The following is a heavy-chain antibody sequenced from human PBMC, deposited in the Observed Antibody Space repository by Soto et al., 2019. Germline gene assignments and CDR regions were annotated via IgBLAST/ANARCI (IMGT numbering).Heavy chain of an antibody. J-gene: IGHJ6*01. D-gene: IGHD2-15*01. Sequence: PSETLSVTCAFYVGSFSDYYWSWIRQPPGKGLEWIGEVNHRGTTKYNPSLKSRATISGDTSKNQFSLKLTSVTAADTAVYYCGVVAAIPANYGMDVWGQGTTVTVSS. CDR3: GVVAAIPANYGMDV. V-gene: IGHV4-34*01. CDR2: VNHRGTT. CDR1: VGSFSDYY.